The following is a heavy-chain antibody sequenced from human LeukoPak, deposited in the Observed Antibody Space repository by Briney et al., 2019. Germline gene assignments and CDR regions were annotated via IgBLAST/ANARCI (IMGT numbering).Heavy chain of an antibody. V-gene: IGHV3-53*01. CDR1: GFTVSSNY. Sequence: AGGSLRLSCAASGFTVSSNYMSWVRQAPGKGLEWVSVIYSGGSTYYADSVKGRFTISRDNSKNTLYLQMNSLRAEDTAVYYCARVYYCYGMDVWGQGTTVTVSS. CDR3: ARVYYCYGMDV. CDR2: IYSGGST. J-gene: IGHJ6*02.